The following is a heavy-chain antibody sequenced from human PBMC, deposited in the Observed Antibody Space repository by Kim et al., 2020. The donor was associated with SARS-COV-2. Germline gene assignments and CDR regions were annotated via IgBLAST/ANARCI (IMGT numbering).Heavy chain of an antibody. CDR2: IYSGGST. CDR3: ARDGYYDSSATGAFDI. D-gene: IGHD3-22*01. CDR1: GFTVSSNY. V-gene: IGHV3-53*01. Sequence: GGSLRLSCAASGFTVSSNYMSWVRQAPGKGLEWVSVIYSGGSTYYADSVKGRFTISRDNSKNTLYLQMNSLRAEDTAVYYCARDGYYDSSATGAFDIWGQGTMVTVSS. J-gene: IGHJ3*02.